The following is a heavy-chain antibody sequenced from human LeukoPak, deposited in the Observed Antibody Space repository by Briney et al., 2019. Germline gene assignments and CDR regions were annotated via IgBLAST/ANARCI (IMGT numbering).Heavy chain of an antibody. J-gene: IGHJ4*02. CDR1: GFTFDDYG. Sequence: GGSLRLSCAASGFTFDDYGMSWVRQAPGKGLECVSGINWNGGSTGYADSVKGRFTISRDNAKNSLYLQMSSLRAEDTAVYFCAKDQVRFLEGLPYYFDLWGRGSLVIVSS. CDR3: AKDQVRFLEGLPYYFDL. CDR2: INWNGGST. D-gene: IGHD3-3*01. V-gene: IGHV3-20*04.